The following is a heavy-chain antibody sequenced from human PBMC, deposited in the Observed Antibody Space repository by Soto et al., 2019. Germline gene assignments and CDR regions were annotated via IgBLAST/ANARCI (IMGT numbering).Heavy chain of an antibody. V-gene: IGHV3-33*01. J-gene: IGHJ4*02. Sequence: PGGSLRLSCAASGFTFSSYGMHWVRQAPGKGLEWVAVIWYDGSNKYYADSVKGRFTISRDNSKNTLYLQMNSLRAEDTAVYYCARGLEMATTFDYWGQGTLVTVSS. CDR1: GFTFSSYG. CDR2: IWYDGSNK. D-gene: IGHD5-12*01. CDR3: ARGLEMATTFDY.